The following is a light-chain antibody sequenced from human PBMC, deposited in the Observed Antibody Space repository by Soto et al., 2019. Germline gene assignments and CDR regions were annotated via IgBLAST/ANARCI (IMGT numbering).Light chain of an antibody. CDR2: DVS. J-gene: IGLJ1*01. V-gene: IGLV2-14*01. Sequence: QSVLTQPASVSGSPGQSIAISCTGTSSDVGGYSYVSWYQQQPGKAPKLVISDVSNRPSGVSDRFSGSKSGNTASLTFSGLQTEDEADYYCASYTPSSTYVFGTGTKVTVL. CDR3: ASYTPSSTYV. CDR1: SSDVGGYSY.